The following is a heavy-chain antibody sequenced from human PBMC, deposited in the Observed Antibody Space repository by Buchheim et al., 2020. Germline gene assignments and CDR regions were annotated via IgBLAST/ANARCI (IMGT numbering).Heavy chain of an antibody. J-gene: IGHJ4*02. CDR2: ITFGGTVK. D-gene: IGHD6-19*01. CDR1: GFTFDDYT. Sequence: EVHLLESGGGIIQPGGSLRLSCAASGFTFDDYTMSWVRQAPGKGLEWVSSITFGGTVKYYADSVKGRFTVSRDNSKTMLYLQMNSLTVGDTALYYCAKDRGSSGWSFDFWGRGAL. CDR3: AKDRGSSGWSFDF. V-gene: IGHV3-23*01.